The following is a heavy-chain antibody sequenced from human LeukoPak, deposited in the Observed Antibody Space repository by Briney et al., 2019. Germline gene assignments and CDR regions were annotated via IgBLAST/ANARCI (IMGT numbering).Heavy chain of an antibody. J-gene: IGHJ6*02. V-gene: IGHV3-21*01. D-gene: IGHD5-12*01. CDR1: GFTFSSYS. Sequence: GGSLRLSCAASGFTFSSYSMNWVRQAPGKGLEWVSSISSSSSYIYYADSVKGRFTISRDNAKNSLYLQMNSLRAEDTAVYYCARVGTTYYYGMGVWGQGTTVTVSS. CDR2: ISSSSSYI. CDR3: ARVGTTYYYGMGV.